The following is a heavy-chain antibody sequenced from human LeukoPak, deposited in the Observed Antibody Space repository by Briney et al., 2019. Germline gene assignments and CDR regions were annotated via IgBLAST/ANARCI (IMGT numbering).Heavy chain of an antibody. CDR1: GFSFSNYA. CDR3: ARGLGFRYYYMDV. V-gene: IGHV3-30*14. D-gene: IGHD3-10*01. Sequence: GGSLRLSCAASGFSFSNYAMHWVRQAPGKGLEWVAVISYDGSNKYCADSVKGRFTISRDNSKNTVYLQMNSLRAEDTAVYYCARGLGFRYYYMDVWGKGTTVTVSS. CDR2: ISYDGSNK. J-gene: IGHJ6*03.